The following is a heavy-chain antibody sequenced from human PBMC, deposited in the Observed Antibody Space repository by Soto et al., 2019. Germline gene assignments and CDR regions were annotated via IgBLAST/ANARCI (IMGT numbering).Heavy chain of an antibody. CDR1: GFLFSTYW. J-gene: IGHJ4*02. CDR3: AIGGGDYNYFDH. CDR2: MKSDGSST. Sequence: EVQLVESGGGLVQPGGSLRLSCAASGFLFSTYWMFWVRQVPRKGLLWVSRMKSDGSSTSYADSVKGRFTISRDNTKNTLYLQMTSLRAEDTAVYYWAIGGGDYNYFDHWGQGILVTVSS. V-gene: IGHV3-74*01. D-gene: IGHD2-21*01.